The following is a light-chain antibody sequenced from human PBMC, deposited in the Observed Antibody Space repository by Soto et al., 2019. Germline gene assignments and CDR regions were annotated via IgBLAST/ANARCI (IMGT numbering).Light chain of an antibody. V-gene: IGKV1-8*01. CDR3: QQYYSYPRT. J-gene: IGKJ1*01. CDR2: AAS. Sequence: AIRMTQSPSSFSASTGDRVTITCRASQGISSYLAWYQQKPGKAPKLLIYAASTLQSGVPSRFSGSGSGTDFTLTISCLQSEDFATYYCQQYYSYPRTFGQGNKKEIK. CDR1: QGISSY.